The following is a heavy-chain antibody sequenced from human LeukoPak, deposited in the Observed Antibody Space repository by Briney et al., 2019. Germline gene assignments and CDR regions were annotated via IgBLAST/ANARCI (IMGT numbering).Heavy chain of an antibody. Sequence: SETLSLTCAVYGGSFSGYYWSWIRQPPGKGLEWIGEINHSGSTNYNPSLKSRVTISVDTSKNQFSLKLSSVTAADTAVYYCARGTHYDCSGYYQPFDYWGQGTLVTVSS. D-gene: IGHD3-22*01. CDR1: GGSFSGYY. CDR3: ARGTHYDCSGYYQPFDY. CDR2: INHSGST. J-gene: IGHJ4*02. V-gene: IGHV4-34*01.